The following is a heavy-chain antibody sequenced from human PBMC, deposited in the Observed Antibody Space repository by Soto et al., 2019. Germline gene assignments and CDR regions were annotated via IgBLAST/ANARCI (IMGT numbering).Heavy chain of an antibody. D-gene: IGHD3-9*01. CDR3: ARGPNKVSRYFDWSEYLTHAFDI. Sequence: QVQLVQSGAEVKKPGSSVKVSCKASGGTFSSYTISWVRQAPGQGLEWMGRIIPILGIANYAQKFQGRVTITADKSTNTAQMELSRLRSEDTAAYYCARGPNKVSRYFDWSEYLTHAFDIWVQGTMVTVSS. CDR2: IIPILGIA. J-gene: IGHJ3*02. CDR1: GGTFSSYT. V-gene: IGHV1-69*02.